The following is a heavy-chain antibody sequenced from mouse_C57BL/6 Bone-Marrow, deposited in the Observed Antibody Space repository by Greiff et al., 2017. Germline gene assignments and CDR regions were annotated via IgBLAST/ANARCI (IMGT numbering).Heavy chain of an antibody. Sequence: VKLQQPGAELVKPGASVKLSCKASGYTFTSYWMHWVKQRPGQGLEWIGMIHPNSGSTNYNEKLKRKATLTVDKSSSTAYMQLSSLTSEDSAVYYCARSLITTVVADAMDHWGQGTSVTVSS. D-gene: IGHD1-1*01. CDR2: IHPNSGST. CDR3: ARSLITTVVADAMDH. CDR1: GYTFTSYW. V-gene: IGHV1-64*01. J-gene: IGHJ4*01.